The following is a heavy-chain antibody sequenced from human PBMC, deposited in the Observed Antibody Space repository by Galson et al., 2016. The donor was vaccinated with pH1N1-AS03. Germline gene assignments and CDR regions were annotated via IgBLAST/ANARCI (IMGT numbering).Heavy chain of an antibody. J-gene: IGHJ5*02. CDR2: MNPDSGNT. Sequence: SVKVSCKASGYTFTTYDINWVRQAPGQGLEWMGWMNPDSGNTGYTPSFQGRVTITRDTSISPAYMELSSLRSEDTAVYYCARGVVDCSAPACSGTLRFDPWGQGTLVTVSS. V-gene: IGHV1-8*03. CDR1: GYTFTTYD. CDR3: ARGVVDCSAPACSGTLRFDP. D-gene: IGHD2-15*01.